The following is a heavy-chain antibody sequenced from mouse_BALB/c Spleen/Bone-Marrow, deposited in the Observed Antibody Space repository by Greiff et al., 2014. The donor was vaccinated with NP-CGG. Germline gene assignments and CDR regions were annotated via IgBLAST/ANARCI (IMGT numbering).Heavy chain of an antibody. CDR3: ARRGLGRWYFDV. Sequence: EVKLQESGGGLVRPGGSLKLSCAASGFDFSRYWMSWVRQAPGKGLEWIGEINPDSNTINYTPSLKDKFIISRDNAKNTLYLQMSKVRSEDTALYYCARRGLGRWYFDVWGAGTTVTVSS. J-gene: IGHJ1*01. V-gene: IGHV4-1*02. CDR1: GFDFSRYW. CDR2: INPDSNTI. D-gene: IGHD4-1*01.